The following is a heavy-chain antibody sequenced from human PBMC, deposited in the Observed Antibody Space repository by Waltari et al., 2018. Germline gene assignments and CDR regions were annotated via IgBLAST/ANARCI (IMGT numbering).Heavy chain of an antibody. CDR3: AITYSGYDFRFDY. CDR1: GGSISSYY. Sequence: QVQLQESGPGLVKPSETLSLTCTVSGGSISSYYWSWIRQPPGKGLEWIGYIYYSGSTNDNPSLKSRVTIAVDTSKNQFSLKLSSVTAADTAVYYCAITYSGYDFRFDYWGQGTLVTVSS. CDR2: IYYSGST. J-gene: IGHJ4*02. D-gene: IGHD5-12*01. V-gene: IGHV4-59*01.